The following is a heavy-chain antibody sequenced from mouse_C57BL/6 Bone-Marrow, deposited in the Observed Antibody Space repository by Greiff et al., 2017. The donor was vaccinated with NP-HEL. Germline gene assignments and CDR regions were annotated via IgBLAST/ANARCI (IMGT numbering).Heavy chain of an antibody. Sequence: EVQLQESGGGLVKPGGSLKLSCAASGFTFSDYGMHWVRQAPEKGLEWVAYISSGSSTIYYADTVKGRSTISRDNAKNTLFLQMTSLRSEDTAMYYCARRRYGTDFDYWGQGTTLTVSS. V-gene: IGHV5-17*01. CDR2: ISSGSSTI. CDR3: ARRRYGTDFDY. J-gene: IGHJ2*01. CDR1: GFTFSDYG. D-gene: IGHD1-1*01.